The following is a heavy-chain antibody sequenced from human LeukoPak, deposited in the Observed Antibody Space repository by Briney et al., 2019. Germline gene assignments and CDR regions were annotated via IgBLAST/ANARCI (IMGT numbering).Heavy chain of an antibody. CDR1: GYTFTSYG. V-gene: IGHV1-18*01. D-gene: IGHD4-17*01. CDR2: ISAYNGNT. J-gene: IGHJ5*02. CDR3: ARAGTTVTTNWFDP. Sequence: ASVKVSCKASGYTFTSYGISWVRQAPGQGREGMGWISAYNGNTNYAQKLQGRVTMTTDTSTSTAYMELRSLRSDDAAVYYCARAGTTVTTNWFDPWGQGTLVTVSS.